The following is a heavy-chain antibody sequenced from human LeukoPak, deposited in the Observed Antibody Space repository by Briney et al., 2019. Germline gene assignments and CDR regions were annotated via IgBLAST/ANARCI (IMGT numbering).Heavy chain of an antibody. CDR3: ARDKGGGSWDNFDY. CDR2: IIPIFGTA. Sequence: ASVKVSCKASGGTFSSYAISWVRQAAGQGLEWMGGIIPIFGTANYAQKFQGRGTITADESTSTAYMELSSLRSEDTAVYYCARDKGGGSWDNFDYWGQGTLVTVSS. J-gene: IGHJ4*02. V-gene: IGHV1-69*01. CDR1: GGTFSSYA. D-gene: IGHD2-15*01.